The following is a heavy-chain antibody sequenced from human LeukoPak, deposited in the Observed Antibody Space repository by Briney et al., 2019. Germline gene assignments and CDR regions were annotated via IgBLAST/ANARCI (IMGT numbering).Heavy chain of an antibody. CDR2: INPNSGGT. J-gene: IGHJ4*02. D-gene: IGHD3-10*01. CDR1: GYTFTGYY. V-gene: IGHV1-2*02. Sequence: GASVKVSCKASGYTFTGYYMHWVRQAPGQGLEWMGWINPNSGGTNYAQKFQGRVTMTRDTSISTAYMELSRLRSDDTAVYYCARERVITMVRGVIIKPLHYFDYWGQGTLVTVSS. CDR3: ARERVITMVRGVIIKPLHYFDY.